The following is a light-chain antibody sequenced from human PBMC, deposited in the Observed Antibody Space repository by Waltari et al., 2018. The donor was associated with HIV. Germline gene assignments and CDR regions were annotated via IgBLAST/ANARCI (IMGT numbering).Light chain of an antibody. CDR3: FSYVGSSLWV. CDR1: SSDVGNYNL. Sequence: QSVLTQPASVSGSPGQSITISCTGTSSDVGNYNLVSWYQQHPGKAPKLIIYEVTVRPSGGSNRFSGFKSANTASLTISGVQAEDEADYYCFSYVGSSLWVFGGGTKLTVL. J-gene: IGLJ3*02. CDR2: EVT. V-gene: IGLV2-23*02.